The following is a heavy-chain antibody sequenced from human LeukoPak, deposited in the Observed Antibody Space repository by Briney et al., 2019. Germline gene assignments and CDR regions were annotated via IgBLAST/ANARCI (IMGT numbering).Heavy chain of an antibody. V-gene: IGHV4-4*07. Sequence: SETLSLTCTVSGGSISSYYWSRLRQPAGKGLEWIGRIYTSGSTNYNPSLKSRVTMSVDTSKNQFSLKLSSVTAADTAVYYCARGPPQAVADLNYFDYWGQGTLVTVSS. D-gene: IGHD6-19*01. J-gene: IGHJ4*02. CDR1: GGSISSYY. CDR2: IYTSGST. CDR3: ARGPPQAVADLNYFDY.